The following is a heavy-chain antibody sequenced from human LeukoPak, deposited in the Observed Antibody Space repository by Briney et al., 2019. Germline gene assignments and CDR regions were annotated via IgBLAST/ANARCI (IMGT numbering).Heavy chain of an antibody. CDR3: ARWVSHGFDV. J-gene: IGHJ3*01. CDR1: GGSISSSY. Sequence: SETLSLTCTVSGGSISSSYWSWIRQPAGKGLEWIGRIYIRGTTNYNPSLKSRVTMSVDTSKNQFSLKVTSVTAADTAVYYCARWVSHGFDVWGQGTMVTVSS. V-gene: IGHV4-4*07. CDR2: IYIRGTT.